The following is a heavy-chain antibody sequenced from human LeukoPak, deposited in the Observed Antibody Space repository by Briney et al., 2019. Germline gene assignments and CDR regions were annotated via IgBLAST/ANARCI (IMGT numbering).Heavy chain of an antibody. J-gene: IGHJ4*02. V-gene: IGHV3-30*02. CDR1: GFTFSSYG. Sequence: GGSLRLSCAASGFTFSSYGMHWVRQAPGKGLELEAFIRYDGSNKYYADSVKGRFTISRDNSKNTLYLQMNSLRAEDTAVYYCAKEDYDILTGSAFDYWGQGTLVAVSP. CDR2: IRYDGSNK. D-gene: IGHD3-9*01. CDR3: AKEDYDILTGSAFDY.